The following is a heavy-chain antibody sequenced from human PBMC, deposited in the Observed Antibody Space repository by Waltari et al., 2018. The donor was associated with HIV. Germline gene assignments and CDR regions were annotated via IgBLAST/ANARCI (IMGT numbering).Heavy chain of an antibody. V-gene: IGHV3-7*01. D-gene: IGHD1-7*01. Sequence: EVQLVESGGGLVQPGGSLRLSCAASGFTCRRYWISWVRQAPGKGLEWVANIKQDGSEKYYVDSVKGRFTISRDNAKNSLYLQMNSLRAEDTAVYYCARDRELSYYYYGMDVWGQGTTVTVSS. CDR2: IKQDGSEK. CDR1: GFTCRRYW. J-gene: IGHJ6*02. CDR3: ARDRELSYYYYGMDV.